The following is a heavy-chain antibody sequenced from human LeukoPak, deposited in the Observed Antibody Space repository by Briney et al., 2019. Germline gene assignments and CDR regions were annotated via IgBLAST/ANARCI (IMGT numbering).Heavy chain of an antibody. Sequence: GGSLRLSYAASGFTFSSYSMNWVRQAPGKGLEWVSSISSSSSYIYYADSVKGRFTTSRDNAKSSLYLQMNSLRAEDTAVYYCARDRRSYIDYWGQGTLVTVSS. V-gene: IGHV3-21*01. CDR1: GFTFSSYS. CDR3: ARDRRSYIDY. D-gene: IGHD3-16*01. J-gene: IGHJ4*02. CDR2: ISSSSSYI.